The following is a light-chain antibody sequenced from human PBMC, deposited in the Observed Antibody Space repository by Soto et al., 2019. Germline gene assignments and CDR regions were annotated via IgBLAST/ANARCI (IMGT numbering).Light chain of an antibody. CDR1: SSDVGGYNY. J-gene: IGLJ2*01. CDR3: SSDTSSSTLV. CDR2: DVS. Sequence: QSALTQPASVSGSPGQSITISCTGTSSDVGGYNYVSWYQQHPGKAPKLIIYDVSNRPSGVSNRFSGSKSGNTASLTISGLQAEDEAYYYCSSDTSSSTLVFGGGTQLTVL. V-gene: IGLV2-14*03.